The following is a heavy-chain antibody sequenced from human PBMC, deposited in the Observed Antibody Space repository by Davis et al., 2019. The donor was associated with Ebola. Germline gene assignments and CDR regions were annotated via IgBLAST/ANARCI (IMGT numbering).Heavy chain of an antibody. CDR3: ARDPTRTYYDFWSGSSDYYYGMDV. V-gene: IGHV3-9*01. D-gene: IGHD3-3*01. J-gene: IGHJ6*02. Sequence: PGGSLRLSCAASGFTFDAYAMHWVRQAPGKGLEWVSGISWNSGSIGYADSVKGRFTISRDNAKNSLYLQMNSLRAEDTAVYYCARDPTRTYYDFWSGSSDYYYGMDVWGQGTTVTVSS. CDR1: GFTFDAYA. CDR2: ISWNSGSI.